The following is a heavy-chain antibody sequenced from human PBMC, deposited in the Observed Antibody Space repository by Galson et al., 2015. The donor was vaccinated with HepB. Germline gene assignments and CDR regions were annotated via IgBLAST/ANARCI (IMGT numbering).Heavy chain of an antibody. CDR3: AVVAVADDPFDY. CDR2: IVVGSGNT. Sequence: SVKVSCKASGFTFTSSAVQWVRQARGQRLEWIGWIVVGSGNTNYAQKFQERVIITRDMSTSTAYMELSSLRSEDTAVYYCAVVAVADDPFDYWGQGTLVTVSS. V-gene: IGHV1-58*01. J-gene: IGHJ4*02. CDR1: GFTFTSSA. D-gene: IGHD6-19*01.